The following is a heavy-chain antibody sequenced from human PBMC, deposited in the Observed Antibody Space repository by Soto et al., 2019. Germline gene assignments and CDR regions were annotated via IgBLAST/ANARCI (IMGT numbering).Heavy chain of an antibody. CDR2: IYYSGST. D-gene: IGHD2-15*01. V-gene: IGHV4-59*08. Sequence: SETLSLTCTVSGGSISSYYWSWIRQPPGKGLEWIGYIYYSGSTNYNPSLKSRVTISVDTSKNQFSLKLSSVTAADTAVYYCARHCAEDIVVVVAAPLYAFDIWGQGTMVT. J-gene: IGHJ3*02. CDR1: GGSISSYY. CDR3: ARHCAEDIVVVVAAPLYAFDI.